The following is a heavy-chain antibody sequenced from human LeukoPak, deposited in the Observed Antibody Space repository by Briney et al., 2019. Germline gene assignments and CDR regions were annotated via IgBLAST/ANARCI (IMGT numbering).Heavy chain of an antibody. CDR1: GYTFTDYF. J-gene: IGHJ6*03. Sequence: ASVKVSCKASGYTFTDYFMNWVRQAPGQGLEWMGWMNPNSGNTGYAQKFQGRVTITRNTSISTAYMELSSLRSEDTAVYYCARGRAWGSYYYFYLDVWGKGTTVTISS. CDR2: MNPNSGNT. V-gene: IGHV1-8*03. D-gene: IGHD3-16*01. CDR3: ARGRAWGSYYYFYLDV.